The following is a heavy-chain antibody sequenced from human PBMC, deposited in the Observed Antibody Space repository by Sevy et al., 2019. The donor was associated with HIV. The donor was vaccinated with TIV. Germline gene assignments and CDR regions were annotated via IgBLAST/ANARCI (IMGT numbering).Heavy chain of an antibody. CDR2: ISGSGGST. CDR1: GFTFSSYA. D-gene: IGHD6-13*01. Sequence: GGSLRLSCAASGFTFSSYAMSWVRQAPGKGLEWVSAISGSGGSTYYADSVKGRFTISRDNSKNTLYLQMNSLRAEDTAVYYCAKGGFVDYISSWLPHFDYWGQGTLVTVSS. J-gene: IGHJ4*02. CDR3: AKGGFVDYISSWLPHFDY. V-gene: IGHV3-23*01.